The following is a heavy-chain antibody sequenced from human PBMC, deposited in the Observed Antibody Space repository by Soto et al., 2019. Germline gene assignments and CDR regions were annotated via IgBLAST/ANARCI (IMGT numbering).Heavy chain of an antibody. CDR3: AKDLSTVAATEYFQH. CDR2: ISGRGGST. Sequence: EVQLLESGGGLVQPGGSLRLSCAASGFTFSSYAMSWVRQAPGKGLEWVSAISGRGGSTYYADSVKGRFTISRDNSRDTLYLQMNSLIAEDTAVYYCAKDLSTVAATEYFQHWGQGTLVTVSS. V-gene: IGHV3-23*01. J-gene: IGHJ1*01. D-gene: IGHD2-15*01. CDR1: GFTFSSYA.